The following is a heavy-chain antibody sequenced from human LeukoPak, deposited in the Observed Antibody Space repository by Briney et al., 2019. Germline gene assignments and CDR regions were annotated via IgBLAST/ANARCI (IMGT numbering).Heavy chain of an antibody. V-gene: IGHV3-7*04. Sequence: PGGSLRLSCAASGFTFSSYWMSWVRLAPGKGLEWVANIKEDGSEKIYVDSLKGRFTISRDNAKNSLYLQMNSLRAEDTAVYYCARDCVIVGAPCYDSWGQGTLVTVSS. CDR1: GFTFSSYW. J-gene: IGHJ5*01. CDR3: ARDCVIVGAPCYDS. CDR2: IKEDGSEK. D-gene: IGHD1-26*01.